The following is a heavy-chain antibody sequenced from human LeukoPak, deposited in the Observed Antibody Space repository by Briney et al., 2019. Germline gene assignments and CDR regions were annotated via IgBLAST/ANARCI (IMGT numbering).Heavy chain of an antibody. V-gene: IGHV4-34*01. D-gene: IGHD5-18*01. J-gene: IGHJ4*02. CDR2: INYSGST. CDR3: ARHRGYSYGYDYFDC. CDR1: GGSFSGYY. Sequence: PSETLSLTCAVYGGSFSGYYWSWIRQPPGKGLEWIGEINYSGSTNYNPSLKSRVTISVDTSKNQFSLKLSSVTAADTAVYYCARHRGYSYGYDYFDCWGQGTLVTVSS.